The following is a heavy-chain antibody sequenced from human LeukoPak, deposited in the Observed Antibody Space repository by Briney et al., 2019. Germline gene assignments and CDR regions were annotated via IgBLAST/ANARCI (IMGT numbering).Heavy chain of an antibody. CDR2: INPSGGST. D-gene: IGHD3-16*01. V-gene: IGHV1-46*03. CDR1: GYTFTSYY. CDR3: ARDRAFGLAPSIY. J-gene: IGHJ4*02. Sequence: ASVKVSCKASGYTFTSYYMHWVRQAPGQGLEWMGIINPSGGSTSYAQKFQGRVTMARDTSTSTAYMELSSLRSEDTAVYYCARDRAFGLAPSIYWGQGTLVTVSS.